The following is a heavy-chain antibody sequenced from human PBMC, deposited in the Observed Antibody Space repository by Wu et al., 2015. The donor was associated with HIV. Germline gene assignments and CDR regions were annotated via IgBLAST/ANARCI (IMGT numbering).Heavy chain of an antibody. V-gene: IGHV1-69*11. D-gene: IGHD1-14*01. CDR2: IIPIHGAA. J-gene: IGHJ6*02. CDR1: GYTFTSYG. Sequence: QVQLVQSGAEVKKPGASVKVSCKASGYTFTSYGFSWVRQVPGQGFEWMGRIIPIHGAANYAQKFEGRVTITADESTSTAYMDLSSLTSEDTAVYYCARTRNYYFGMDRLGPRDHGHRLV. CDR3: ARTRNYYFGMDR.